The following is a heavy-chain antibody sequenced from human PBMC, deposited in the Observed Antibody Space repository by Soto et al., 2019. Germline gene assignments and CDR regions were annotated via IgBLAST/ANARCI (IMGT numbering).Heavy chain of an antibody. CDR3: VRITQEVWQPGPVFDY. D-gene: IGHD6-13*01. Sequence: SVKVSCKASGGTFSSYAISWVRQAPGQGLEWMGGIIPIFGTANYAQKFQGRVTITADESTSTAYMELSSLRSEDTAVYYCVRITQEVWQPGPVFDYWGQGTLVTVSS. CDR2: IIPIFGTA. J-gene: IGHJ4*02. CDR1: GGTFSSYA. V-gene: IGHV1-69*13.